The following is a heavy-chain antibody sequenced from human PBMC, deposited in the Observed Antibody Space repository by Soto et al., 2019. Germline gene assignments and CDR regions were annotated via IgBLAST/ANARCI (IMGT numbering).Heavy chain of an antibody. J-gene: IGHJ3*02. Sequence: GVFMRHSSAVAEVTFGNYSMCWVSQTQGKGLEWASHIGGTGGSPQYTDSVKGRFTISRDNSKNTLYLQMNSLRVEDTAVYYCAKDAVPYNKRHDGFDIWGQGIMVTV. V-gene: IGHV3-23*01. CDR3: AKDAVPYNKRHDGFDI. CDR1: EVTFGNYS. D-gene: IGHD1-20*01. CDR2: IGGTGGSP.